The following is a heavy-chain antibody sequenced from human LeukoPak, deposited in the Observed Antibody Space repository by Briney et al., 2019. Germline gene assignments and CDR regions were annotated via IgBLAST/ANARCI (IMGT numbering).Heavy chain of an antibody. V-gene: IGHV1-46*01. CDR3: AMARYSSGWYVY. CDR2: INPSGGST. CDR1: GSTFTSYY. Sequence: ASVKVSCKASGSTFTSYYMHWVRQAPGQGLEWMGIINPSGGSTSYAQKFQGRVTMTRDTSTTTVYMELSSLNSEDTAVYYCAMARYSSGWYVYWGRGTLVTVSS. D-gene: IGHD6-19*01. J-gene: IGHJ4*02.